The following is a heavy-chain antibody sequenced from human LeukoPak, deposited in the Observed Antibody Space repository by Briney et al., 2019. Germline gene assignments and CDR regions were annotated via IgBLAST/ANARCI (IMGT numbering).Heavy chain of an antibody. D-gene: IGHD4-11*01. V-gene: IGHV3-21*01. J-gene: IGHJ4*02. CDR1: GFTFSSYS. CDR3: ARAGLQTGSFDY. Sequence: PGGSLRLSCAASGFTFSSYSMNWVRQAPGKGLEWVSSISSASDYIFYADSVKGRFTISRDNAKKSLYLQMNSLRAEDTAVYYCARAGLQTGSFDYWGQGTLVIVSS. CDR2: ISSASDYI.